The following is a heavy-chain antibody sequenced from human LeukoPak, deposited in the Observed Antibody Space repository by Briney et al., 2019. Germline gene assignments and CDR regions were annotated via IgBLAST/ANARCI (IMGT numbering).Heavy chain of an antibody. CDR3: ARGRTTYYDFWSGYMYYFDY. D-gene: IGHD3-3*01. J-gene: IGHJ4*02. CDR2: MNPNSGNT. V-gene: IGHV1-8*03. Sequence: ASVKVSCKASGYTFTSYDINWVRQATGQGLEWMGWMNPNSGNTGYAQKFQCRVTITRNTSISTAYMELSSLRSEDTAVYYCARGRTTYYDFWSGYMYYFDYWGQGTLVTVSS. CDR1: GYTFTSYD.